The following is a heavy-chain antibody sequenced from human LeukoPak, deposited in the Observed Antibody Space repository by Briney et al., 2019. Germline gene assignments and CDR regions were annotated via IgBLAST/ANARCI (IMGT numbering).Heavy chain of an antibody. J-gene: IGHJ4*02. CDR1: GGSFSGYY. Sequence: PSETLSLTCAVYGGSFSGYYWSWIRQPPGKGLEWIGEINHSGSTNYNPSLKSRVTISVDTSKNQFSLKLSSVTAADTAVNYCARGLPPRWIVATPPDYWGQGTLVTVSS. CDR3: ARGLPPRWIVATPPDY. D-gene: IGHD5-12*01. CDR2: INHSGST. V-gene: IGHV4-34*01.